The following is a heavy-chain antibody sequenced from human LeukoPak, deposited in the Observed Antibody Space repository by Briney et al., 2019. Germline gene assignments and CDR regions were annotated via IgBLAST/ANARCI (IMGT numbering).Heavy chain of an antibody. CDR2: IKEDGSEK. Sequence: PGGSLRLSCAASGFTFSSYWMNWVRQAPGKGLEWVANIKEDGSEKYYVDSVKGRFTISRDNAKNSLYLQMNSLRAEDTAVYYCARDQGRKRLRFLEWIQDAFDIWGQGTMVTVSS. J-gene: IGHJ3*02. CDR3: ARDQGRKRLRFLEWIQDAFDI. CDR1: GFTFSSYW. V-gene: IGHV3-7*01. D-gene: IGHD3-3*01.